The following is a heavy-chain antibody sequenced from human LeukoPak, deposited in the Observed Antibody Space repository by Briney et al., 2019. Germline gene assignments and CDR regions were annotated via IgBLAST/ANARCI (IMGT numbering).Heavy chain of an antibody. CDR3: AKDSSSWHNWFDP. D-gene: IGHD6-13*01. CDR2: ISYDGSNK. J-gene: IGHJ5*02. CDR1: GFTFSSYG. V-gene: IGHV3-30*18. Sequence: GGSLRLSCAASGFTFSSYGMHWVRQAPGKGLEWVAVISYDGSNKYYADSVKGRFTISRGNSKNTLSLQMNSLRAEDTAVYYCAKDSSSWHNWFDPWGQGTLVTVSS.